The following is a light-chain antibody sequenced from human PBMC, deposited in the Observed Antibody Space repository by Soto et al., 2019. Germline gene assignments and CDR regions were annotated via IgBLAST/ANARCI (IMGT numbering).Light chain of an antibody. J-gene: IGLJ1*01. CDR3: FSYAGSNNYV. V-gene: IGLV2-8*01. CDR2: EVT. CDR1: SSDVGGYNS. Sequence: QSALTQPPSASGSPGQSVTISCTGTSSDVGGYNSVAWFQHHPGKAPKLMIYEVTKRPSGVPDRFSGSKSGNTASLTVSGLQADEEADYYCFSYAGSNNYVFGTGTKLTVL.